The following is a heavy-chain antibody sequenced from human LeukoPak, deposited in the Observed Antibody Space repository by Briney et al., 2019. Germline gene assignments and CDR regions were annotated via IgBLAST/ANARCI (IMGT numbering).Heavy chain of an antibody. V-gene: IGHV4-34*01. CDR2: INHSGST. J-gene: IGHJ4*02. CDR1: GGSFSGYY. CDR3: ARGRRGYIFDY. D-gene: IGHD6-25*01. Sequence: PSETLSLTCAVYGGSFSGYYWSWIRQPPGKGLEWIGEINHSGSTNYNPSLKSRVTISVDTSKNQFSLKLSSVTAADTAAYYCARGRRGYIFDYWGQGTLVTVSS.